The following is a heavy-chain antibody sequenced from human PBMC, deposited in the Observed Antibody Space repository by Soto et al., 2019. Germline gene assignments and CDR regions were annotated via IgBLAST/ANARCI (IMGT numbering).Heavy chain of an antibody. J-gene: IGHJ6*02. V-gene: IGHV1-3*01. D-gene: IGHD3-10*01. CDR2: INAGNGNT. CDR1: GYTFTRDV. CDR3: AKSLSAGDNYYYGMDV. Sequence: SLKLSRKTPGYTFTRDVTHWVPQAHKQRLEWTGWINAGNGNTKYSEKFQGRVTITRDTSASTVYLQMNSLRVEDTAVYYCAKSLSAGDNYYYGMDVWGQGTTVTVFS.